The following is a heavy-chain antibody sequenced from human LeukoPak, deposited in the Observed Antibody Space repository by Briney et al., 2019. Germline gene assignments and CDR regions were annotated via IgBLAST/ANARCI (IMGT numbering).Heavy chain of an antibody. CDR1: GGSFSGYY. Sequence: SETLSLTCAVYGGSFSGYYWSWIRQPPGKGLEWIGEINHSGSTNYNPSLKSRVTISVDTSKNQFSLKLSSVTAADTAVYYCARGRLCQLAVFKFDYWGQGTLVTVSS. D-gene: IGHD6-6*01. J-gene: IGHJ4*02. V-gene: IGHV4-34*01. CDR3: ARGRLCQLAVFKFDY. CDR2: INHSGST.